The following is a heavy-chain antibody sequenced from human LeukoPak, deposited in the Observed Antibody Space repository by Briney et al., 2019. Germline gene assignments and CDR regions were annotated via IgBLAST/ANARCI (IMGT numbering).Heavy chain of an antibody. CDR2: INEDGNTT. J-gene: IGHJ4*02. V-gene: IGHV3-74*01. CDR3: VRDLGGRSGH. Sequence: GGSLRLSCAASGFNFDNAWMYWVRQAPGKGLVWVSRINEDGNTTNYADSVKGRSTIFRDNAKNTLYLQMNSLRAEDTAVYYCVRDLGGRSGHWGQGTLATVSS. CDR1: GFNFDNAW. D-gene: IGHD1-26*01.